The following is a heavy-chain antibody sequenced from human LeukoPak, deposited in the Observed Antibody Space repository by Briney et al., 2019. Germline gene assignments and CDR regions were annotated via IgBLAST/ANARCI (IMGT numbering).Heavy chain of an antibody. CDR1: GYNFTSYW. V-gene: IGHV5-51*01. CDR3: ARQVGNAYYAAYFDY. D-gene: IGHD3-16*01. Sequence: GESLKISCKGSGYNFTSYWIGWVRQMPGKSLEWMGIIYPGDSDTRYSPSFQGQVTISADKSISTAYLQWSSLKASDTAMYYCARQVGNAYYAAYFDYWGQGTLVTVSS. J-gene: IGHJ4*02. CDR2: IYPGDSDT.